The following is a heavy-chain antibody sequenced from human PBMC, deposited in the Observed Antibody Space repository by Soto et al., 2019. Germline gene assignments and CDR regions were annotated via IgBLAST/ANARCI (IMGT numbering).Heavy chain of an antibody. CDR2: INPHSGST. J-gene: IGHJ4*02. D-gene: IGHD3-10*01. CDR3: AGGPYCYGSLYYLDF. CDR1: GYTFTYYY. V-gene: IGHV1-46*04. Sequence: QVQLVQSGAEVKKPGASVKVSCKASGYTFTYYYVHWVRQAPGQGLEGMGIINPHSGSTTYAQKLQSIVTMARDTSTSTVYMELTSLTSEDTAIYYGAGGPYCYGSLYYLDFWGQGSLVTVSS.